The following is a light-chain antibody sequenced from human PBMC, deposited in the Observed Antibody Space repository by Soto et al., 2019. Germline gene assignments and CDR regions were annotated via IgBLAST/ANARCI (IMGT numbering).Light chain of an antibody. J-gene: IGKJ2*01. Sequence: DIQMTQSPSTLSASVGDRVTITCRASQSISGWLAWYQQKPGKAPKLLIYDVSSLESGVPSRFSGSGSGTEFTLTISSLQPDDFAPYYCQEYNSNSYTFGQGTKLEIE. CDR2: DVS. CDR3: QEYNSNSYT. V-gene: IGKV1-5*01. CDR1: QSISGW.